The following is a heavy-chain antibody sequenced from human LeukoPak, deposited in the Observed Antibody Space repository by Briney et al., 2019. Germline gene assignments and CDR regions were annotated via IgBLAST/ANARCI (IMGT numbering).Heavy chain of an antibody. J-gene: IGHJ4*02. CDR1: GYTFTGYY. D-gene: IGHD1-1*01. Sequence: GASVKVSCKASGYTFTGYYMHWVRQAPGQGLEWMGWINPNSGGTNYAQKFQGRVTMTRDTSISTAYMELSRLRSDDTAVYYCARDPPTMGTVYFDYWGQGTLVTVSS. CDR3: ARDPPTMGTVYFDY. CDR2: INPNSGGT. V-gene: IGHV1-2*02.